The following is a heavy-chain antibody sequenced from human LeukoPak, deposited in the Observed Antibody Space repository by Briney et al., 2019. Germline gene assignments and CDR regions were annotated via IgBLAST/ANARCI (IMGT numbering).Heavy chain of an antibody. D-gene: IGHD3-22*01. CDR1: GYTLTELS. V-gene: IGHV1-24*01. CDR2: FDSEDGET. J-gene: IGHJ3*02. Sequence: ASVKVSCKVSGYTLTELSMHWVRQAPGKGLEWMGGFDSEDGETIYAQKFQGRVTMTEDTSTDTAYMDLTRLRSEDTAVYYCARVRSSGYYYKAFDIWGQGTMVTVSS. CDR3: ARVRSSGYYYKAFDI.